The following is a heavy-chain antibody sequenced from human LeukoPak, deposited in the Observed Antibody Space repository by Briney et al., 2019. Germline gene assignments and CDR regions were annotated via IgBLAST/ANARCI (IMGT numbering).Heavy chain of an antibody. D-gene: IGHD6-19*01. CDR2: IKSKTDGRTR. CDR3: STDSVSGWTKNDAFDI. Sequence: GGSLRLSCAASGFTFSNAWMSWVRQAPGKGLDWVGRIKSKTDGRTRDYAAPVKGRFTISRDDSKNTLYLQMNSLKTEDTAVYFLSTDSVSGWTKNDAFDIWGQGTMVTVSS. J-gene: IGHJ3*02. V-gene: IGHV3-15*01. CDR1: GFTFSNAW.